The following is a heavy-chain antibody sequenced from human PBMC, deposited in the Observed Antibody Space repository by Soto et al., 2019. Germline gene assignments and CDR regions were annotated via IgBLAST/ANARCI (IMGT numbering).Heavy chain of an antibody. V-gene: IGHV3-23*01. Sequence: GGSLRLSCAASGFTFSSYAMSWVRQAPGKGLEWVSAISGSGGSTYYADSVKGRFTISRDNSKNTLYLQMNSLRAEDTAVYYCAKYSYYYGSGSYRYYYMDVWGKGTTVTVSS. D-gene: IGHD3-10*01. CDR2: ISGSGGST. J-gene: IGHJ6*03. CDR1: GFTFSSYA. CDR3: AKYSYYYGSGSYRYYYMDV.